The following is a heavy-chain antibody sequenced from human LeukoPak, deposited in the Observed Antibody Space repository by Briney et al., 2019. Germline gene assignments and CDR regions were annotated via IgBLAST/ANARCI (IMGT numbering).Heavy chain of an antibody. Sequence: SETLSLTCTASGGSISSSNYYWGWVRQPPGKGLEWIGSIYYGGTTYYNPSLKSRVTISVDTSRHQFSLKLSSVTAADTAVYYCARRRYYDSSGYYYYFDFWGQGTLVTVSS. V-gene: IGHV4-39*01. CDR2: IYYGGTT. J-gene: IGHJ4*02. CDR3: ARRRYYDSSGYYYYFDF. CDR1: GGSISSSNYY. D-gene: IGHD3-22*01.